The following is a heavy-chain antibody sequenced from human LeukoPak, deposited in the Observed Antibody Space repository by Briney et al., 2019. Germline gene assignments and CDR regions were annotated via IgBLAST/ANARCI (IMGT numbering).Heavy chain of an antibody. CDR1: GFTVDSNY. J-gene: IGHJ4*02. CDR2: ISGTDGSR. D-gene: IGHD4-11*01. CDR3: AKKYSNSWPAFDY. Sequence: GGSLRLSCAASGFTVDSNYMNWVRQAPGKGLEWVSGISGTDGSRSYADSVKGRFTISRDNSKNTLFLQMSSLRAEDTAVYYCAKKYSNSWPAFDYWGQGTLVTVSS. V-gene: IGHV3-23*01.